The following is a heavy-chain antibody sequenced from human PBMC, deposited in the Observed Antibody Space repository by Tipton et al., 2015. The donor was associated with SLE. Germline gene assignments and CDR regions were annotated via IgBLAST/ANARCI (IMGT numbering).Heavy chain of an antibody. D-gene: IGHD7-27*01. CDR1: GGSISSANW. CDR2: INHSGSI. Sequence: TLSLTCTVSGGSISSANWWSWVRQPPGKGLDWIGEINHSGSINYNPSLKSRVTISVDTSKNQLSLKLSPVTAADTAVYYCAREPGEVGYWGQGTLVTVSS. CDR3: AREPGEVGY. V-gene: IGHV4-4*02. J-gene: IGHJ4*02.